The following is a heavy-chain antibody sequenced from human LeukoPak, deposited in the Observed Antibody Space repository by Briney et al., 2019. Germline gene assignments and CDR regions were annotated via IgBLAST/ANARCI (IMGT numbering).Heavy chain of an antibody. V-gene: IGHV3-33*01. J-gene: IGHJ4*02. CDR1: GFTFSSYV. Sequence: GGSLRLSCAASGFTFSSYVMHWVRQAPGKGLEWVAIIWYDGSNKNYADSVKGRLTISRDNSKNTLYLQMNSLRAEDTAMYYCAREDSGWGFDYWGQGTLVTVSS. CDR3: AREDSGWGFDY. D-gene: IGHD6-19*01. CDR2: IWYDGSNK.